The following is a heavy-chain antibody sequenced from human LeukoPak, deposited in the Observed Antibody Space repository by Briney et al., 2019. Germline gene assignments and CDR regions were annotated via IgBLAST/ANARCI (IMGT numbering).Heavy chain of an antibody. J-gene: IGHJ6*02. V-gene: IGHV3-21*04. D-gene: IGHD2-15*01. CDR3: ARVGKAYCSGGSCYAYYYYGMDV. Sequence: GGSLRLSCAASGFTFSSYSVNWVRQAPGKGLEWVSSISSSSTYIYYADSVKGRFTISRDNAKNSLYLQMNSLRAEDTAVYYCARVGKAYCSGGSCYAYYYYGMDVWGQGTTVTVSS. CDR2: ISSSSTYI. CDR1: GFTFSSYS.